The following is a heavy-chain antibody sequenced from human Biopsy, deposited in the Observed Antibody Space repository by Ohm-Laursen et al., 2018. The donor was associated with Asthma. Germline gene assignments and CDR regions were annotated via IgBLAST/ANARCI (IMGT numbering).Heavy chain of an antibody. J-gene: IGHJ2*01. V-gene: IGHV4-39*02. CDR1: GGSVSSGSYY. CDR3: ARAVSSSSYWYFDL. Sequence: GTLSLTCTVSGGSVSSGSYYWSWIRQSPGKGLEWIGSIYYSGRTYHNPSLESRVTISADTSKNHFSLKVTSVTAADTAVYYCARAVSSSSYWYFDLWGRGDLVTVSS. CDR2: IYYSGRT. D-gene: IGHD6-6*01.